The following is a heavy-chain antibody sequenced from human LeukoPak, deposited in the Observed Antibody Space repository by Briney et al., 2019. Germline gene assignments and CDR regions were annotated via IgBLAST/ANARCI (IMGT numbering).Heavy chain of an antibody. Sequence: ETLSLTCTVSGGSISSYYWSWIRQPPGKGLEWIGYIYYSGSTNYNPSLKRRVTISVDASKNQFSLKLSSVTAADTAVYYCARARFYSYGYYDYWGQRTLVSASS. CDR1: GGSISSYY. CDR2: IYYSGST. J-gene: IGHJ4*02. V-gene: IGHV4-59*01. D-gene: IGHD5-18*01. CDR3: ARARFYSYGYYDY.